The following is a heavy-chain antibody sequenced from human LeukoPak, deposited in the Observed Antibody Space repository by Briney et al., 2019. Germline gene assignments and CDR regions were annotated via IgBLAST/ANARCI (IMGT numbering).Heavy chain of an antibody. CDR1: GFPFDDYG. CDR3: ANLDAFDI. J-gene: IGHJ3*02. Sequence: GGSLRLSCAASGFPFDDYGMLWVRQAPGKRLEWIAYISSYTITYYADSVKGRFTISRDNSKNTLYLQMNSLRAEDTAVYYCANLDAFDIWGQGTMVTVSS. CDR2: ISSYTIT. V-gene: IGHV3-23*05.